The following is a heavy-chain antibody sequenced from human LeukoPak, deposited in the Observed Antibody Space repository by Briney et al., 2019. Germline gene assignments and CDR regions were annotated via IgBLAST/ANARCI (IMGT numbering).Heavy chain of an antibody. CDR2: ISSSSSYI. J-gene: IGHJ4*02. Sequence: PGGSLRLSCAASGFTFSSYGMNWVRQAPGKGLEWVSSISSSSSYIYYADSVKGRFTISRDNAKNSLYLQMNSLRAEDTAVYYCARDRLSTIDYWGQGTLVTVSS. V-gene: IGHV3-21*01. D-gene: IGHD2-2*01. CDR3: ARDRLSTIDY. CDR1: GFTFSSYG.